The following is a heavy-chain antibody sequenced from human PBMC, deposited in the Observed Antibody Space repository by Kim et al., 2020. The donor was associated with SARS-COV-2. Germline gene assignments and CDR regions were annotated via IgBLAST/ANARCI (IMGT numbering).Heavy chain of an antibody. CDR3: AKDLYSSSWRAYYFDY. D-gene: IGHD6-13*01. J-gene: IGHJ4*02. V-gene: IGHV3-23*01. CDR2: ISGSGGST. Sequence: GGSLRLSCAASGFTFSSYAMSWVRQAPGKGLEWVSAISGSGGSTYYADSVKGRFTISRDNSKNTLYPQMNSLRAEDTAVYYCAKDLYSSSWRAYYFDYWGQGTLVTVSS. CDR1: GFTFSSYA.